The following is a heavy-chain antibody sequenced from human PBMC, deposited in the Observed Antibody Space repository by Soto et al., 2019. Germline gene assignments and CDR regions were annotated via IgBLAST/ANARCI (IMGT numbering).Heavy chain of an antibody. Sequence: ASVQVSCKASGYTFTSYYMHWVRQPPGQGLEWMGIINSSGGSTSYAQKLQGRVTMNRDTSTSTVYMELSSVRSEDTAVYYCARVSGPKTTEYYYGMDVWGQGTTVTVSS. D-gene: IGHD3-10*01. CDR3: ARVSGPKTTEYYYGMDV. V-gene: IGHV1-46*01. J-gene: IGHJ6*02. CDR2: INSSGGST. CDR1: GYTFTSYY.